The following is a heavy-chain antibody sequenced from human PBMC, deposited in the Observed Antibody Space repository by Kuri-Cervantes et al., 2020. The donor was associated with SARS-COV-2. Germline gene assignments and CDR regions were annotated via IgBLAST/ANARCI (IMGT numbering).Heavy chain of an antibody. Sequence: GGSLRLSCAASRFTVSSNYMSWVRQAPGKGLEWVSAISGSGGSTYYADSVKGRFTISRDNSKNTLYLQMNSLRSEDTAVYYCASRAVAGWRDYYYYYGMDVWGQGTTVTVSS. V-gene: IGHV3-23*01. D-gene: IGHD2-15*01. CDR1: RFTVSSNY. CDR3: ASRAVAGWRDYYYYYGMDV. CDR2: ISGSGGST. J-gene: IGHJ6*02.